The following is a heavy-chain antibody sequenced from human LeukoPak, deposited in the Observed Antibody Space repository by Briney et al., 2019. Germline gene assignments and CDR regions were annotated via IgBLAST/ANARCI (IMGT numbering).Heavy chain of an antibody. J-gene: IGHJ3*02. CDR1: GGSFSGW. CDR3: ARHYGWAFDI. D-gene: IGHD3-10*01. Sequence: PSETLSLTCAVYGGSFSGWWSWIRQPPGKGLEWIGEIHHSGGTKYNPSLRSLDTISVDTSKRQISLKMTSVTAADTAIYYCARHYGWAFDIWGQGTVVTVSS. V-gene: IGHV4-34*01. CDR2: IHHSGGT.